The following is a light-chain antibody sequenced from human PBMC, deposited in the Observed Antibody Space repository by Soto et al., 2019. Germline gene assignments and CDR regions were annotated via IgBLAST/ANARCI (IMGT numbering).Light chain of an antibody. CDR3: QQYNTWLWT. Sequence: EVVMTQSPATLSVSPGERVTLSCRASQSINAHLAWYQQKPGQAPRLLIHGASTRATGIPARFSGSGFGTEFTXSIXSXLSEDFAVYYCQQYNTWLWTFGQGTKVEIQ. CDR1: QSINAH. CDR2: GAS. V-gene: IGKV3-15*01. J-gene: IGKJ1*01.